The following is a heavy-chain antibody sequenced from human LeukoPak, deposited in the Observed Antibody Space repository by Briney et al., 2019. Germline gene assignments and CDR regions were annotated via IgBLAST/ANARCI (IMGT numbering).Heavy chain of an antibody. CDR3: ARDPYSGSWYYYYGMDV. J-gene: IGHJ6*04. CDR2: IKQDGSEK. Sequence: GGSLRLSCAASGFTFSSYWMSWVRQAPGKGLEWVANIKQDGSEKYYVDSVKGRFTISRDNAKNSLYLQMNSLRAEDTAVYYCARDPYSGSWYYYYGMDVWGKGTTVTVSS. V-gene: IGHV3-7*03. CDR1: GFTFSSYW. D-gene: IGHD6-13*01.